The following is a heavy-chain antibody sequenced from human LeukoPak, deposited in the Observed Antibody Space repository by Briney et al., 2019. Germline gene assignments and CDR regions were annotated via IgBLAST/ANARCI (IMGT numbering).Heavy chain of an antibody. J-gene: IGHJ2*01. D-gene: IGHD6-25*01. CDR3: ARQGGGFWYFDL. CDR2: IYYSGST. Sequence: SETLSLTCTVSGGSISSYYWSWIRQPPGKGLEWIGYIYYSGSTNYNPSLKSRVTISVNTSKNQFSLKLSSVTAADTAVYYCARQGGGFWYFDLWGRGTLVTVSS. V-gene: IGHV4-59*08. CDR1: GGSISSYY.